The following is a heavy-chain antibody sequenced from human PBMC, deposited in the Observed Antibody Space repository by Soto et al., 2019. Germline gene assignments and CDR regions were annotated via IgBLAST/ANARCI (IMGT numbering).Heavy chain of an antibody. CDR1: GGTFSSYA. D-gene: IGHD3-3*01. J-gene: IGHJ6*02. CDR3: ARDRQYYDFWSGPLKCCSYYGMDV. CDR2: IIPIFGTA. V-gene: IGHV1-69*13. Sequence: GASVKVSCKASGGTFSSYAISWVRQAPGQGLEWMGGIIPIFGTANYAQKFQGRVTITADESTSTAYMELSSLRSEDTAVYYCARDRQYYDFWSGPLKCCSYYGMDVCCQGPTVTVSS.